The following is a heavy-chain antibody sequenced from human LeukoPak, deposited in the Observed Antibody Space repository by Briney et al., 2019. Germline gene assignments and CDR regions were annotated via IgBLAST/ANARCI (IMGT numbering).Heavy chain of an antibody. CDR2: IYYSGST. CDR3: ARRTPYCSGGSYYSDYYYYGMDV. D-gene: IGHD2-15*01. CDR1: GGSISSYY. V-gene: IGHV4-59*08. J-gene: IGHJ6*02. Sequence: SETLSLTCTVSGGSISSYYWSWIRQPPGKGLEWIGYIYYSGSTNYNPSLKSRVTISVDTSKNQFSLKLSSVTAADTAVYYCARRTPYCSGGSYYSDYYYYGMDVWGQGTTVAVSS.